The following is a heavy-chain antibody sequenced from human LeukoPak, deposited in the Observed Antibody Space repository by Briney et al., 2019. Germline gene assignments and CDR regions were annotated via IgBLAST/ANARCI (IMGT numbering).Heavy chain of an antibody. D-gene: IGHD2-2*01. CDR3: AKLQSVVIPAAMLGFDY. J-gene: IGHJ4*02. CDR1: GFTFNRYG. Sequence: GGSLRLSCAASGFTFNRYGMSWVRQVPGKGLEWVSGISASGANRYYADSVKGRFTISRDNSRDTLSVQINSLRAEDTAVYYCAKLQSVVIPAAMLGFDYWGQGILVTVSS. V-gene: IGHV3-23*01. CDR2: ISASGANR.